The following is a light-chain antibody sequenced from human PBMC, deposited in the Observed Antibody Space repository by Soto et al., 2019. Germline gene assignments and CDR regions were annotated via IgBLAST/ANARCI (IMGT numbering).Light chain of an antibody. CDR1: QSVSTK. CDR3: QQYHNWPPIT. V-gene: IGKV3-15*01. CDR2: DAS. J-gene: IGKJ5*01. Sequence: IIMTQSPATLSVSPCETATLSCRASQSVSTKLAWYQQKPGQAPRLLINDASTRATGVPARFSGWGSGTEFTLTISSLQSEDFAVYYCQQYHNWPPITFGQGTRWRL.